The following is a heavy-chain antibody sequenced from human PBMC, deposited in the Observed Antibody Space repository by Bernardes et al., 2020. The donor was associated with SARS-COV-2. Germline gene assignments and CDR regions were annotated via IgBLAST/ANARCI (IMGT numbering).Heavy chain of an antibody. V-gene: IGHV3-23*01. CDR1: GFTFSSYA. D-gene: IGHD3-3*01. CDR3: AKCRAHTLGVPSIGLWYVDL. CDR2: ISGSGGSP. Sequence: GYLSLSCASSGFTFSSYAMSWVRPAPGKGLEWVSTISGSGGSPHYADPVKGRFTISRDNPKYTLYLQVNCLRADDTALYYCAKCRAHTLGVPSIGLWYVDLWGRGTMVT. J-gene: IGHJ2*01.